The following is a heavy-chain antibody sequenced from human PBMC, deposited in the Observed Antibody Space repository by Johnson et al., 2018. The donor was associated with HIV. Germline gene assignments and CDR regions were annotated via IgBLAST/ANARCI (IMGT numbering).Heavy chain of an antibody. CDR3: ASSVLRNEGGWGAFDV. V-gene: IGHV3-30*02. CDR2: MRYDGSNK. Sequence: VQLVESGGGVVQPGGSLRLSCAASGFTFSSYGMHWVRQAPGKGLEWVAFMRYDGSNKDYADSVKGRFTISRDNSKNTRYLQMNSLRAEDTAGYYCASSVLRNEGGWGAFDVWGQGTMVTVSS. D-gene: IGHD1-1*01. J-gene: IGHJ3*01. CDR1: GFTFSSYG.